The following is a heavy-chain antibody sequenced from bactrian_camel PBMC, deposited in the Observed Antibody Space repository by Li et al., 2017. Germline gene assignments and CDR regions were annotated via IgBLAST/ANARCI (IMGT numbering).Heavy chain of an antibody. V-gene: IGHV3S1*01. CDR2: SESDGLA. CDR1: KLTYTSNC. J-gene: IGHJ6*01. Sequence: QVQLVESGGGSVQAGGSLELSCTASKLTYTSNCMGWFRQAPGKEREGVAVSESDGLAKYADAVKGRFTASINNTKNMLYLQMSSLKSEDTALYHCAKVSSYCSGGYCDTDFGYWGQGTQVTVS. CDR3: AKVSSYCSGGYCDTDFGY. D-gene: IGHD2*01.